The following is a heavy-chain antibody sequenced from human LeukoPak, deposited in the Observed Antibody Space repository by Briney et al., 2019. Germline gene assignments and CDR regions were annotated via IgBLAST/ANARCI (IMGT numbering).Heavy chain of an antibody. V-gene: IGHV3-23*01. CDR2: ISGSGGST. D-gene: IGHD6-13*01. J-gene: IGHJ4*02. Sequence: GGSLRLSCAASGFTFSSYAMSWVRQAPGKGLEWVSAISGSGGSTYYADSVKGRFTISRDNSKNTLYLQMNGLRAEDTAVYYCAKSGRPGIAAAVVDYWGQGTLVTVSS. CDR3: AKSGRPGIAAAVVDY. CDR1: GFTFSSYA.